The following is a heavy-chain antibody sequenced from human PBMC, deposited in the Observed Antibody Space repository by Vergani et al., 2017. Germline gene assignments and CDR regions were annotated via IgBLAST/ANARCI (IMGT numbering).Heavy chain of an antibody. CDR3: ARAVRGVIMLSYYYYYYMDV. CDR2: INHSGST. D-gene: IGHD3-10*01. CDR1: GGSFSGYY. Sequence: QVQLQQWGAGLLKPSETLSLTCAVYGGSFSGYYWSWIRQPPGKGLEWIGEINHSGSTNYNPSLKSRVTISVDTSKNQFSLKLSSVTAADTAVYYCARAVRGVIMLSYYYYYYMDVWGKGTTVTVSS. V-gene: IGHV4-34*01. J-gene: IGHJ6*03.